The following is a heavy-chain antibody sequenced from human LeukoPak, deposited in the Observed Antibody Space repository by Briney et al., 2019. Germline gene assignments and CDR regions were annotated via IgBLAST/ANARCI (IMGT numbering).Heavy chain of an antibody. J-gene: IGHJ4*02. CDR3: ARVAAGYSVNYFDY. V-gene: IGHV3-48*02. D-gene: IGHD4-23*01. CDR1: EFAFSTYN. Sequence: GGSLRLSCAASEFAFSTYNMNWVRQAPGKGLEWVSYISTGSSTTYYADSVKGRFTISRDNVENSLYLQMNSLRDEDTAVYYCARVAAGYSVNYFDYWGQGTLVTASS. CDR2: ISTGSSTT.